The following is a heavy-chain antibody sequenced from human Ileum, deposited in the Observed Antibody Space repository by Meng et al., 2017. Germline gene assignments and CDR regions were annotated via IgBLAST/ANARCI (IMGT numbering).Heavy chain of an antibody. V-gene: IGHV4-4*02. CDR2: MNLGGSP. J-gene: IGHJ4*02. Sequence: QVQLHGWGPGLGEPSGTLSLPCAVSGRSISSSDWGSWVRQPPGKGLEWIAEMNLGGSPNYNPSLKSRVTMSVDKSNDHLSLQLTSVTAADTAVYYCAHIFDSWGQGTLVTVSS. CDR1: GRSISSSDW. CDR3: AHIFDS.